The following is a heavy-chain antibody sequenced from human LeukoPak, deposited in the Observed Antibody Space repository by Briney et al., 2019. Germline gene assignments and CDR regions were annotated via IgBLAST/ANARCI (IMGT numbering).Heavy chain of an antibody. D-gene: IGHD3-10*01. CDR2: IWYDGSNK. CDR3: ARGDSMVRGALYYFDY. J-gene: IGHJ4*02. V-gene: IGHV3-33*01. Sequence: GGSLRLSCAASGFTFSSYGMHWVRQAPGKGLEWVAVIWYDGSNKYYADSVKGRFTISRGNSKNTLYLQMNSLRAEDTAVYYCARGDSMVRGALYYFDYWGQGTLVTVSS. CDR1: GFTFSSYG.